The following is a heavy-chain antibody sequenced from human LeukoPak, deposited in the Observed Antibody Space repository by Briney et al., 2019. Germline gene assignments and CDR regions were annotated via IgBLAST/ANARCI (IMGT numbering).Heavy chain of an antibody. J-gene: IGHJ4*02. CDR1: GGTFSSYA. D-gene: IGHD6-13*01. CDR2: INPNSGGT. V-gene: IGHV1-2*04. Sequence: ASVKVSCKASGGTFSSYAISWVRQAPGQGLEWMGWINPNSGGTNYAQKFQGWVTMTRDTSISTAYMELSRLRSDDTAVYYCARSGSSSWRTLKYYFDYWGQGTLVTVSS. CDR3: ARSGSSSWRTLKYYFDY.